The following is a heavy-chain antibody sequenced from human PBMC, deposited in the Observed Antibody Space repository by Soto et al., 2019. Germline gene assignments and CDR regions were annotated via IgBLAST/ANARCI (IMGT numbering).Heavy chain of an antibody. CDR2: MNPNSGNT. CDR3: ARWDYGVYARFDY. CDR1: GYTFTSHD. Sequence: QVQLVQSGAEVKKSGASVKVSCKASGYTFTSHDINWVRQATGQGLEWMGWMNPNSGNTGYAKKFQGRVTMTRNNSISTAYMELSSLRSEDTAVYYCARWDYGVYARFDYWGQGTLVTVSS. J-gene: IGHJ4*02. D-gene: IGHD4-17*01. V-gene: IGHV1-8*01.